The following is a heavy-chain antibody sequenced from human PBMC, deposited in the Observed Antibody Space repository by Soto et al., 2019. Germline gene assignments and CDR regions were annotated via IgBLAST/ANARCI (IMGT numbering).Heavy chain of an antibody. D-gene: IGHD2-2*01. Sequence: QVQLVQSGAEVKKPGASVKVSCKASGYTFTDYGISWVRQATGQGLEWMGWISTYNGDTNYAQNLQGRLTMTTDTSTSTAYMELTSLRSDDTALYYCAREYCTSTSCYGSDFWGQGTLVTVSS. V-gene: IGHV1-18*01. CDR2: ISTYNGDT. J-gene: IGHJ4*02. CDR1: GYTFTDYG. CDR3: AREYCTSTSCYGSDF.